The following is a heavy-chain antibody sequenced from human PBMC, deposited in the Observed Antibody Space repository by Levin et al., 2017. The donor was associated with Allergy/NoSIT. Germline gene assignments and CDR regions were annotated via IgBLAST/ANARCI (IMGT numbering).Heavy chain of an antibody. CDR3: AREKSWVFDS. V-gene: IGHV4-30-2*06. Sequence: SSETLSLTCAVSGGSLSSGGYSWTWIRQSPGKGLEWIGYIHQTGTTYYNPSLKSRVTISADRSKTQFALSLSSVTAADTAVYFCAREKSWVFDSWGQGIMVTVSS. D-gene: IGHD3-16*01. CDR2: IHQTGTT. J-gene: IGHJ4*02. CDR1: GGSLSSGGYS.